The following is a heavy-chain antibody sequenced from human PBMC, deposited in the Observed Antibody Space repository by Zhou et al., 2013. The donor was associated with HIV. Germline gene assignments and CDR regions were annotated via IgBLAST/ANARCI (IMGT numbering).Heavy chain of an antibody. V-gene: IGHV1-24*01. CDR3: ATTATYYYGSGTPLDY. D-gene: IGHD3-10*01. J-gene: IGHJ4*02. CDR2: FDPEDGET. CDR1: GYTLTELS. Sequence: QVQLVQSGAEVKKPGASVKVSCKVSGYTLTELSMHWVRQAPGKGLEWMGGFDPEDGETIYAQKFQGRVTMTEDTSTDTAYMELSSLRSEDTAVYYCATTATYYYGSGTPLDYWGQGTAGHRLL.